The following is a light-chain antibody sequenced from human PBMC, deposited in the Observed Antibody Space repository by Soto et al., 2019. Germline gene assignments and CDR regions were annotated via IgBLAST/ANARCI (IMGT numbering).Light chain of an antibody. Sequence: QSALTQPASVSGSPGQSITISCSGTGGDIETYHLVSWYQQHPGKAPRLMIYEGHKRPSGVSNRFSGSKSVNPASLTISGLQAEDEADYYCCSHAGSTTWVFGGGTKVTVL. J-gene: IGLJ3*02. CDR2: EGH. V-gene: IGLV2-23*01. CDR3: CSHAGSTTWV. CDR1: GGDIETYHL.